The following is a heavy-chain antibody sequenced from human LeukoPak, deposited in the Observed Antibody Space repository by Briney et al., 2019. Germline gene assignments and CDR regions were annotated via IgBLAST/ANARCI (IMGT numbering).Heavy chain of an antibody. V-gene: IGHV3-30*02. CDR3: ARMLWFGDRNTRDY. D-gene: IGHD3-10*01. CDR1: GFTFSSYG. J-gene: IGHJ4*02. CDR2: IRYDGSNK. Sequence: GGSLRLSCAASGFTFSSYGMHWVRQAPGKGLEWVAFIRYDGSNKYYADSVKGRFTISRDNSKNTLYLQMNSLRAEDTAVYYCARMLWFGDRNTRDYWGQGTLVTVSS.